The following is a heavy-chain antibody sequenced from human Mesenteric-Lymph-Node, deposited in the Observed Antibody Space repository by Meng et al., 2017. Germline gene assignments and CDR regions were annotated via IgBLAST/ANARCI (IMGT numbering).Heavy chain of an antibody. J-gene: IGHJ4*02. CDR1: GYTFTNYG. V-gene: IGHV1-18*01. CDR3: ARVSDDYDRTGYYNFDY. Sequence: QVRLVQSGADGKKPGASMKVSCQAAGYTFTNYGISWVRQAPGQGLEWMGWISAYNGNTNYAQKLQGRVTMTTDTSMSTAYMELRSLRSDDTAVYYCARVSDDYDRTGYYNFDYWGQGTLVTVSS. CDR2: ISAYNGNT. D-gene: IGHD3-22*01.